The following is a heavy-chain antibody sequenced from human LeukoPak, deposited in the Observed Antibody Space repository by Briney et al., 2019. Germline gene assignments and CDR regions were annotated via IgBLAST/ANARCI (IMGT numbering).Heavy chain of an antibody. Sequence: PGGSLRLSCAASEFSFSSYTMDWVRQAPGKGLEWVSSISTTSTYIYYADSVKGRFTISRDNAKDSLYLQMSSLRAEDTALYYCAREGRNWNDLDYWGQGTLVTVST. J-gene: IGHJ4*02. D-gene: IGHD1-20*01. CDR1: EFSFSSYT. CDR3: AREGRNWNDLDY. V-gene: IGHV3-21*01. CDR2: ISTTSTYI.